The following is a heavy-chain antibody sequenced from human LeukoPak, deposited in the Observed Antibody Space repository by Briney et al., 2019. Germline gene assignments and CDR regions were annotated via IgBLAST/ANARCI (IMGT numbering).Heavy chain of an antibody. D-gene: IGHD2-2*01. CDR2: ISYDGSNK. V-gene: IGHV3-30*03. Sequence: GGSLRLSCAASGFTFSSYGMHWVRQAPGKGLEWVAVISYDGSNKYYADSVKGRFTISRDNSKNTLYLQMNSLRAEDTAVYYCARDCSSTSCYELDYWGQGTLVTVSS. J-gene: IGHJ4*02. CDR3: ARDCSSTSCYELDY. CDR1: GFTFSSYG.